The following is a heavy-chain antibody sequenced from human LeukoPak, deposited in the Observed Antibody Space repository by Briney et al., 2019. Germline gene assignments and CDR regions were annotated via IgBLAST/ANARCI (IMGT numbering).Heavy chain of an antibody. CDR2: IYYSGST. V-gene: IGHV4-59*01. D-gene: IGHD1-26*01. CDR1: GGSISSYY. CDR3: ARLDSGSYRSAFDY. J-gene: IGHJ4*02. Sequence: PSETLSLTCTVSGGSISSYYWSWIRQPPGKGLEWIGYIYYSGSTNYNPSLKSRVTISVDTSKNQFSLKLSSVTAADTAVYYCARLDSGSYRSAFDYWGQGTLVTVSS.